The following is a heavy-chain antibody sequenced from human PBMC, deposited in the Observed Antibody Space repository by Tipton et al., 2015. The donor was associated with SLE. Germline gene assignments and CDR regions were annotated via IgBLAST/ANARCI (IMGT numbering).Heavy chain of an antibody. D-gene: IGHD6-19*01. CDR3: ARESGYSSGWYEGRYYGMDV. V-gene: IGHV4-34*01. CDR2: INHSGST. CDR1: GGSFSGYY. J-gene: IGHJ6*02. Sequence: GLVKPSETLSLTCAVYGGSFSGYYWSWIRQPPGKGLEWIGEINHSGSTNYNPSLKSRVTISVDSSKNQFSLKGRSVTAADTAVYYCARESGYSSGWYEGRYYGMDVWGQGTTVTVSS.